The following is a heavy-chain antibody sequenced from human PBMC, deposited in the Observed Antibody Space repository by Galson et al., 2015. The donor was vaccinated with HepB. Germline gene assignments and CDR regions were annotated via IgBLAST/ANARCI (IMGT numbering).Heavy chain of an antibody. D-gene: IGHD3-9*01. Sequence: TLSLTCSVSGDSISSVTYSWGWIRQPPGKGLEWIGYMYSSGVTYYNPSLKSRVTMSADTSKNQFSLELSSVTAADTAVYYCARDLGHITILTYWGQGILVTVSS. V-gene: IGHV4-30-4*01. CDR1: GDSISSVTYS. CDR2: MYSSGVT. J-gene: IGHJ4*02. CDR3: ARDLGHITILTY.